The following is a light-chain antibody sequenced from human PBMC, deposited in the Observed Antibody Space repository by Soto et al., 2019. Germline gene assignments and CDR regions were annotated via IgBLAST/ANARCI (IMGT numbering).Light chain of an antibody. CDR2: KAS. J-gene: IGKJ5*01. Sequence: QSPSALSGSIRERVTIKCRASHTISSWLAWYQQKPGKAPNLLIYKASTLKSGVPSRFSGSGSGTEFTLTISSLQPDDFATYYCQHYNCYPITFGQGTRLEIK. CDR3: QHYNCYPIT. V-gene: IGKV1-5*03. CDR1: HTISSW.